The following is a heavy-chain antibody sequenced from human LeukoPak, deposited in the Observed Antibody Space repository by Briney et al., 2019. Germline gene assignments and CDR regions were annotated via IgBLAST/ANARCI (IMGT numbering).Heavy chain of an antibody. J-gene: IGHJ4*02. CDR1: GFTFSSYA. CDR3: ARDLGVAEAGTVGYFDY. Sequence: PGASLRLSCAASGFTFSSYAMSWVRQAPGKGLEWVSAISGSGGSTYYADSVKGRFTISRDNSKNTLYLQMNSLRAEDTAVYYCARDLGVAEAGTVGYFDYWGQGNLVTVSS. CDR2: ISGSGGST. V-gene: IGHV3-23*01. D-gene: IGHD6-13*01.